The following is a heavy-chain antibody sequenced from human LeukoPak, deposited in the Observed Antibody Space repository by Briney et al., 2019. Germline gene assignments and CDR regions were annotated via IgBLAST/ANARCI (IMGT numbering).Heavy chain of an antibody. CDR1: GGTFSSYA. D-gene: IGHD5-18*01. Sequence: GSSVKVSCKASGGTFSSYAISWVRQAPGQGLEWMGGIIPIFGTANYAQKFQGRVTITADESTSTAYMELSSLRSDDTAVYYCARDHGYSYGHPRMDVWGKGTTVTVSS. CDR3: ARDHGYSYGHPRMDV. J-gene: IGHJ6*03. V-gene: IGHV1-69*01. CDR2: IIPIFGTA.